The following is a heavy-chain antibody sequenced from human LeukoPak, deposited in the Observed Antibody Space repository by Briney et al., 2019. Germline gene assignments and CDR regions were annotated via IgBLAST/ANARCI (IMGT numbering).Heavy chain of an antibody. J-gene: IGHJ1*01. D-gene: IGHD2-2*01. Sequence: SETLSLTCAVSGYSISSGYYCGWIRQPPGKGLGWIGSIYHSGSTYYNPSLKSRVTISVDTSKNQFSLKLSSVTAADTAVYYCARYCSSTSCYQYFQHWGQGTLVTVSS. CDR2: IYHSGST. V-gene: IGHV4-38-2*01. CDR3: ARYCSSTSCYQYFQH. CDR1: GYSISSGYY.